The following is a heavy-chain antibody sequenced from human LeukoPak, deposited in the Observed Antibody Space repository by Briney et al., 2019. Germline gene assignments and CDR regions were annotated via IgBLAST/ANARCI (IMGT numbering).Heavy chain of an antibody. CDR2: IKEDGSAK. CDR3: ARDYWRSIDH. V-gene: IGHV3-7*01. D-gene: IGHD1-1*01. J-gene: IGHJ4*02. Sequence: GGSLRLSCVVSGLTFSNYWMIWVRQAPGKRLESVAIIKEDGSAKYYLDSVKGRFTISRDNAKNSLYLEMNSLRAEDTAVYYCARDYWRSIDHWGQGTLVTVSS. CDR1: GLTFSNYW.